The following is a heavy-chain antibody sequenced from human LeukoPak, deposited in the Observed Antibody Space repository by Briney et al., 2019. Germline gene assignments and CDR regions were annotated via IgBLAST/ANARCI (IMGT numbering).Heavy chain of an antibody. V-gene: IGHV1-2*02. CDR1: GYTFTGYY. D-gene: IGHD3-22*01. Sequence: ASVKVSCKASGYTFTGYYMHWVRQAPGQGLEWMGWINPNSGGTNYAQKFQGRVTMTRDTSISTAYMELSRLRSDDTAVYYCAITRTPRFIVVVIGGGAFDIWGQGTMVTVSS. CDR3: AITRTPRFIVVVIGGGAFDI. CDR2: INPNSGGT. J-gene: IGHJ3*02.